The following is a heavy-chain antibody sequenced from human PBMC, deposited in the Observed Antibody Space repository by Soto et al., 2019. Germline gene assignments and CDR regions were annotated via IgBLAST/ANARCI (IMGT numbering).Heavy chain of an antibody. V-gene: IGHV1-18*01. CDR1: GDTFRRYG. CDR3: AKADSNYAGRFSYYYMDV. D-gene: IGHD4-4*01. CDR2: ISGYNGNT. J-gene: IGHJ6*03. Sequence: EASVKVSCKASGDTFRRYGISWVRQAPEQGPEWMGWISGYNGNTHYPQKFQGKVTMTTDTSTSTAYMELRSLRSDDTAVYYCAKADSNYAGRFSYYYMDVWGNGTLVTVSS.